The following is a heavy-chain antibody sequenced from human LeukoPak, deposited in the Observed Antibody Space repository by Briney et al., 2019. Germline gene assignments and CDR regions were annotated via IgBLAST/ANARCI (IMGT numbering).Heavy chain of an antibody. D-gene: IGHD3-3*01. V-gene: IGHV3-33*01. CDR2: IWYDGSNK. Sequence: GGSLRLSRAASGFTFSNCGMHWVRQAPGKGLEWVAHIWYDGSNKYYADSVRGRFTISRDNSKNTLYLQMNSLRAEDTAVYYCARDRDYDFFDYWGQGTLVTVSS. CDR1: GFTFSNCG. CDR3: ARDRDYDFFDY. J-gene: IGHJ4*02.